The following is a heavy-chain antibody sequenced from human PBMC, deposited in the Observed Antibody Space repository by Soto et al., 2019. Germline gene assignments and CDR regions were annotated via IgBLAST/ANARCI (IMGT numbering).Heavy chain of an antibody. J-gene: IGHJ3*02. CDR3: ARDKFDYYDSSGYYMGAFDI. D-gene: IGHD3-22*01. Sequence: PSETLSLTCTFSCGSISSYYWSWIRQPPGKGLEWIGYIYYSGSTNYNPSLKSRVTISVDTSKNQFSLKLSSVTAADTAVYYCARDKFDYYDSSGYYMGAFDIWGQGTMVTVSS. V-gene: IGHV4-59*01. CDR2: IYYSGST. CDR1: CGSISSYY.